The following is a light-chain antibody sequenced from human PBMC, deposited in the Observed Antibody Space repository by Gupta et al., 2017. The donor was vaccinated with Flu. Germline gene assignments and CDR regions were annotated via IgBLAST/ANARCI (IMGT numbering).Light chain of an antibody. Sequence: DIVMTQSPDSLAVSLGARATINCKSSQSVLYSSNNKNYLAWYQQKPGQPPKLLIYWASTRESGVPDRFSGSGSGTDFTLTISSLQAEDVAVYYCQQYYSTRGWTFGQGTKVEIK. CDR2: WAS. CDR1: QSVLYSSNNKNY. V-gene: IGKV4-1*01. CDR3: QQYYSTRGWT. J-gene: IGKJ1*01.